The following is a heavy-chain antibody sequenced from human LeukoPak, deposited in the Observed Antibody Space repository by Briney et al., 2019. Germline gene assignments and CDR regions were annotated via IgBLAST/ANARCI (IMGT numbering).Heavy chain of an antibody. CDR3: ARPLRYYDFWSGYRQGAFDI. D-gene: IGHD3-3*01. J-gene: IGHJ3*02. V-gene: IGHV4-38-2*01. Sequence: SETLSLTCAVSGYSISSGYYWGWIRQPPGKGLEWIGSIYHSGSTYYNPSLKRRVTISVDTSKNQFSLKLSSVTAADTAVYYCARPLRYYDFWSGYRQGAFDIWGQGTMVTVSS. CDR2: IYHSGST. CDR1: GYSISSGYY.